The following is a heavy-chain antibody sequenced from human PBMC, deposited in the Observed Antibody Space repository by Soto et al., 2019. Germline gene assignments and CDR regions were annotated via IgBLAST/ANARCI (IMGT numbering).Heavy chain of an antibody. J-gene: IGHJ4*02. CDR3: ARGPGYSSSWYTSSYFDY. Sequence: QLQLQESGPGLVKPSETLSLTCTVSGGSISSSSYYWGWIRQPPGKGLEWIGSIYYRGSTYYNPSLTSRVTISVDTSKNQFSLKLSSVTAADTAVYYCARGPGYSSSWYTSSYFDYWGQGTLVTVSS. V-gene: IGHV4-39*01. D-gene: IGHD6-13*01. CDR2: IYYRGST. CDR1: GGSISSSSYY.